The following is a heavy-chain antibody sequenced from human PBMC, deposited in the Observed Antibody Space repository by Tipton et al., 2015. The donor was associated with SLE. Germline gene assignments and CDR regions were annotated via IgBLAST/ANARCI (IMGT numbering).Heavy chain of an antibody. D-gene: IGHD3-22*01. CDR1: GGSFSGYY. J-gene: IGHJ3*02. CDR3: ARDGIIYGYYDSSGYSNDAFDI. Sequence: TLSLTCAVYGGSFSGYYWSWIRQPPGKGLEWIGRIYASGSTNYNPPLKSRVTMSVDTSKNQFSLKLSSVTAADTAVYYCARDGIIYGYYDSSGYSNDAFDIWGQGTMVTVSS. V-gene: IGHV4-59*10. CDR2: IYASGST.